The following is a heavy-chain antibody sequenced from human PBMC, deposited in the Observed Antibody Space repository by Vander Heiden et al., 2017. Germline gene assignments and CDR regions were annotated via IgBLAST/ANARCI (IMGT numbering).Heavy chain of an antibody. CDR3: AREGYYDFWSGYRSNAFDI. J-gene: IGHJ3*02. D-gene: IGHD3-3*01. CDR2: IYHSGST. Sequence: QLQLQESGSGLVKPSQTLSLTCAVSGGSISSGGYSWSWIRQPPGKGLEWIGYIYHSGSTYYNPSLKSRVTISVDRSKNQSSLKLSSVTAADTAVYYCAREGYYDFWSGYRSNAFDIWGQGTMVTVSS. CDR1: GGSISSGGYS. V-gene: IGHV4-30-2*01.